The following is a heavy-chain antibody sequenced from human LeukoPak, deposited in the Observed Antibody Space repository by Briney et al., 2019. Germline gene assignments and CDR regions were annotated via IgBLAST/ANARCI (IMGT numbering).Heavy chain of an antibody. J-gene: IGHJ3*02. CDR2: IYSGGST. D-gene: IGHD3-22*01. CDR1: GFTVSSNY. V-gene: IGHV3-53*01. CDR3: AREYYYDSSGLGSALDI. Sequence: GGSLRLSCAASGFTVSSNYMSWVRQAPGKGLEWVSVIYSGGSTYYADSVKGRFTISRDNSKNTLYLQMNSLRAEDTAVYYCAREYYYDSSGLGSALDIWGQGTMVTVSS.